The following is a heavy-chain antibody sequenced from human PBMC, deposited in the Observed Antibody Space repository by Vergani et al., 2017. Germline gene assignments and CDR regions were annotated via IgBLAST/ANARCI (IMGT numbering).Heavy chain of an antibody. CDR1: GGSISSSNW. Sequence: QVQLQESGPGLVKPSGTLSLTCAVSGGSISSSNWWSWVRQPPGKGLEWIGEIYHSGSTNYNPSLKSRVTISVDTSKNQFSLKLSSVTAADTAVYYCARDLPAGYSSGWVPGRHAVDVWGQGTMVTGSS. J-gene: IGHJ3*01. CDR2: IYHSGST. D-gene: IGHD6-19*01. CDR3: ARDLPAGYSSGWVPGRHAVDV. V-gene: IGHV4-4*02.